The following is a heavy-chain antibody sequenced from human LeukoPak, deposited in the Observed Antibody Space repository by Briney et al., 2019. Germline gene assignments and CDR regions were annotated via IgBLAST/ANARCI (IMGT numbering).Heavy chain of an antibody. D-gene: IGHD5-24*01. J-gene: IGHJ6*03. Sequence: PGGSLRLSCAASGFTFSTYSMSWVRQAPGKGLEWVSSISSSSSYIYYADSVRGRFTISRDNAKNSLYLQMNSLKTEDTAVYYCAREPITDYYYYYMDVWGKGTTVTVSS. CDR1: GFTFSTYS. V-gene: IGHV3-21*04. CDR2: ISSSSSYI. CDR3: AREPITDYYYYYMDV.